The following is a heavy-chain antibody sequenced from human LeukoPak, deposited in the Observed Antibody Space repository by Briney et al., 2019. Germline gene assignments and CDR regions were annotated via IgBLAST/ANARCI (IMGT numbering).Heavy chain of an antibody. CDR3: ARVKQQLVQAVYYYYGMDV. D-gene: IGHD6-13*01. J-gene: IGHJ6*02. CDR2: TYYRSKWYN. V-gene: IGHV6-1*01. Sequence: SQTLSLTCAISGDSFSSNSAAWNWIRQSPSRGLEWLGRTYYRSKWYNDYAVSVKSRITINPDTSKNQFSLQLNSVTPEDTAVYYCARVKQQLVQAVYYYYGMDVWGQGTTVTVSS. CDR1: GDSFSSNSAA.